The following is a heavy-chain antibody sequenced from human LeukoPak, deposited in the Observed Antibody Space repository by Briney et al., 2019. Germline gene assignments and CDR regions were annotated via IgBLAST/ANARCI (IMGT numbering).Heavy chain of an antibody. V-gene: IGHV3-11*01. CDR2: ISSSGSTI. CDR1: GFTFSDYY. CDR3: ARRGARGSPVDY. J-gene: IGHJ4*02. D-gene: IGHD6-25*01. Sequence: KAGGSLRLSCAAAGFTFSDYYMSWIRQAPGKGLEWVSYISSSGSTIYYADSVKGRFTISRDNAKNSLYLQMNSLRAEDTAVYYCARRGARGSPVDYWGQGTLVTVSS.